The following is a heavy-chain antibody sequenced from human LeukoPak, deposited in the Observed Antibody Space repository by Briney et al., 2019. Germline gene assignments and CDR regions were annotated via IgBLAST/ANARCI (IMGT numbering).Heavy chain of an antibody. Sequence: GGSLRLSCAASGFTFSSYAMTWVRQAPGKGLEWVSAISGPGGSTYYADSVKGRFTISRDNSKNTLYLQMNSLRTDDTAVYYCAKGTSSLRTTTPADXWXQGTLVTVSS. CDR1: GFTFSSYA. V-gene: IGHV3-23*01. J-gene: IGHJ4*02. D-gene: IGHD1-1*01. CDR2: ISGPGGST. CDR3: AKGTSSLRTTTPADX.